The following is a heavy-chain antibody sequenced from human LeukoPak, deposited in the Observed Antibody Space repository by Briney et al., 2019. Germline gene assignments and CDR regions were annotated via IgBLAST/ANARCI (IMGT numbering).Heavy chain of an antibody. J-gene: IGHJ4*02. D-gene: IGHD6-13*01. CDR3: ASSKSSSWYPFYFDF. CDR1: GYNFTSYW. CDR2: IYPGDSDT. Sequence: GESLKISCKGSGYNFTSYWIGWVRQMPGKGLEWMGFIYPGDSDTRYSPSFQGQVTISADKSFSTAYLQWSSLKASDTAIYYCASSKSSSWYPFYFDFWGQGTLVTVSS. V-gene: IGHV5-51*01.